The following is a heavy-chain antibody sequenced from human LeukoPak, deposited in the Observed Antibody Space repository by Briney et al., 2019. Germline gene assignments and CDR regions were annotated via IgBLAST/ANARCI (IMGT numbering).Heavy chain of an antibody. D-gene: IGHD2-2*02. CDR2: ISAYNGNT. CDR1: GYTFTSYG. Sequence: GASVKVSCKASGYTFTSYGISWVRQAPGQGLEWMGWISAYNGNTNYAQKLQGRVTMTTDTSTSTAYMELRSLRSDDTAVYYCARVVVPAAINFAYYYYYYMDVWGKGTTVTVSS. V-gene: IGHV1-18*01. J-gene: IGHJ6*03. CDR3: ARVVVPAAINFAYYYYYYMDV.